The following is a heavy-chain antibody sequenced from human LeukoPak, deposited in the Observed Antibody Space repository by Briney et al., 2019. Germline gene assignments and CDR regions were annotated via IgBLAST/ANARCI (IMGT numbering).Heavy chain of an antibody. CDR1: GFTVSSSY. CDR3: ARSGYSYGYDY. J-gene: IGHJ4*02. D-gene: IGHD5-18*01. V-gene: IGHV3-53*01. Sequence: GSLRLSCAASGFTVSSSYMSWVRQAPGKGLEWVSVIYSGGSTYYADSVKGRFTISRDNSKNTLYLQMNSLRAEDTAVYYCARSGYSYGYDYWGQGTLVTVSS. CDR2: IYSGGST.